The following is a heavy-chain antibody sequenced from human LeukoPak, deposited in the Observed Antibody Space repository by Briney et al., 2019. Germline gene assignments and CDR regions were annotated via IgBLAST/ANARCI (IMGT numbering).Heavy chain of an antibody. CDR2: IWYDGSNK. CDR3: ARVRYSGSYRDAFDI. Sequence: GGSLRLSCAASGFTFSSYGMHWVRQAPGKGLEWVAVIWYDGSNKYYADSVKGRFTISRDNSKNTLYLQMNSLRAEDTAVYYCARVRYSGSYRDAFDIWGQGTMVTVSS. V-gene: IGHV3-33*01. CDR1: GFTFSSYG. J-gene: IGHJ3*02. D-gene: IGHD1-26*01.